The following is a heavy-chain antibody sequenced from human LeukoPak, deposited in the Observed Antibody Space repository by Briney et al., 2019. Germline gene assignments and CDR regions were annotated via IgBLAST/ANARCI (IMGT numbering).Heavy chain of an antibody. J-gene: IGHJ4*02. Sequence: SETLSLTCTVSGGSISSYYWSWIRQPAGKGLEWIGRIYASESTNYNPSLKGRATMSIDTSKNQFSLNLTSVTAADTAVYYCARDQAARAFDYWGQGTLVTVSS. CDR2: IYASEST. CDR3: ARDQAARAFDY. CDR1: GGSISSYY. V-gene: IGHV4-4*07.